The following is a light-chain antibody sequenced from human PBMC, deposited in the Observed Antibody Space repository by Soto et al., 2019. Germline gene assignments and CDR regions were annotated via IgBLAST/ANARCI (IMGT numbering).Light chain of an antibody. CDR2: AAS. CDR3: PQSYSTPPT. Sequence: DIRMTQSPSSLSAYVGYRVTITCRASQSISSYLNWYQQKPGKAPKLLIYAASSLQSGVPSRFSGSGSGTDFTLTISSLQPEDCGTYYCPQSYSTPPTFGGGTKVDI. CDR1: QSISSY. J-gene: IGKJ4*01. V-gene: IGKV1-39*01.